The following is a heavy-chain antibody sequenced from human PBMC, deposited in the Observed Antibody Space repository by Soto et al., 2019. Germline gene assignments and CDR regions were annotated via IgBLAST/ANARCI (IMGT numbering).Heavy chain of an antibody. CDR3: ARATGLGVAHIDY. V-gene: IGHV4-59*02. Sequence: PSETLSLTCTVSGGSVTGFYWSWIRQPPGKRLEWIGYIFHSGSSNYNPSLKSRVTISVDTSKSQVSLRLTSVTAADTAVYYCARATGLGVAHIDYWGRGTLVTVSS. J-gene: IGHJ4*02. D-gene: IGHD6-19*01. CDR1: GGSVTGFY. CDR2: IFHSGSS.